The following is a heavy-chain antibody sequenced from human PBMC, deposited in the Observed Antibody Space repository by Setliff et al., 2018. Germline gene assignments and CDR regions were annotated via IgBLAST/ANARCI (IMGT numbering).Heavy chain of an antibody. V-gene: IGHV1-8*01. CDR2: VSPIDDGKP. CDR1: GYSFTSYD. Sequence: ASVKVSCKASGYSFTSYDINWVRLAAGQGLEWMGWVSPIDDGKPGYAQKFQGRVTLTRDTSASIAYMELSSLRSEDTAVYFCARGSSVTTGGPQFDPWGQGTLVTVSS. D-gene: IGHD4-17*01. CDR3: ARGSSVTTGGPQFDP. J-gene: IGHJ5*02.